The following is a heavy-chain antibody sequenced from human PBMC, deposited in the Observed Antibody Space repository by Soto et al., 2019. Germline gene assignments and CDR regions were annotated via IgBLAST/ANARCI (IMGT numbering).Heavy chain of an antibody. D-gene: IGHD1-1*01. CDR2: IKQDGSET. J-gene: IGHJ4*02. CDR1: GFTFSTYW. V-gene: IGHV3-7*01. Sequence: EVQLVESGGDLVQPGGSLRLSCAASGFTFSTYWMSWVRQAPGKGLEWVANIKQDGSETYYVDSVKGRFTISRDNAKNPPDLQMDRPRAEETGWYYCATDSGTSDYWGQGTLVTVSS. CDR3: ATDSGTSDY.